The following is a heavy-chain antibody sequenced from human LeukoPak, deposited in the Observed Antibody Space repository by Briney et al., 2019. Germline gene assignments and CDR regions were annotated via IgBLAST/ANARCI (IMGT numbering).Heavy chain of an antibody. Sequence: GGSLRLSCAASGFTFSSYSMNWVRQAPGKGLEWVSSISSSSSYIYYADSVKGRFTISRDNAKNSLYLQMNSLRAEDTAVYYCARGYNNYGYVFDIWGQGTVVTVSS. V-gene: IGHV3-21*01. D-gene: IGHD4-11*01. CDR2: ISSSSSYI. CDR3: ARGYNNYGYVFDI. J-gene: IGHJ3*02. CDR1: GFTFSSYS.